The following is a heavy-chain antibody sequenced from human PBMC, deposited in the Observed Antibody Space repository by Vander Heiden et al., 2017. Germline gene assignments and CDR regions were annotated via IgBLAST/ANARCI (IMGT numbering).Heavy chain of an antibody. J-gene: IGHJ4*02. CDR1: GFTFSSYW. Sequence: QLVESGGGLVQPGGSLSLSCAASGFTFSSYWMSWVRQALGKGLEWVANIKKDGREKDDVDSVKGRFTISRDKAKNSMYMKMKRLRAEDTSVDDCARQGRGLDYWGQGTMVTVYS. CDR3: ARQGRGLDY. CDR2: IKKDGREK. D-gene: IGHD3-10*01. V-gene: IGHV3-7*01.